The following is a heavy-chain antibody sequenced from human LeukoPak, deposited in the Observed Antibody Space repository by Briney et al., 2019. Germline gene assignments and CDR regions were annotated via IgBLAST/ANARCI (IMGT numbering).Heavy chain of an antibody. CDR1: GYTFTGYY. CDR2: INPNSGGT. D-gene: IGHD2-2*01. V-gene: IGHV1-2*04. J-gene: IGHJ5*02. Sequence: ASVKVSCKASGYTFTGYYMHWVRQAPGQGLEWMGWINPNSGGTNYAQKFQGWVTMTRDTSISTAYMELSRLRSDDTAVYYCAKPGGVPAAIGGWFDPWGQGTLVTVSS. CDR3: AKPGGVPAAIGGWFDP.